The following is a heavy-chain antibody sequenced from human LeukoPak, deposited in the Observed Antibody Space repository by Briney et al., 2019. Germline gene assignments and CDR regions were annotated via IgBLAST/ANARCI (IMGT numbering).Heavy chain of an antibody. CDR1: GFTFSSRD. CDR2: ISVSGGST. Sequence: GGSLRLSCAASGFTFSSRDMSWGRQTPGKGLEWVSTISVSGGSTSYADSVKGRFTIPRDNSKNTLYLQMNSLRAEDTAVYYCAKKGWYYFDYWGQGTLVTVSS. D-gene: IGHD6-19*01. CDR3: AKKGWYYFDY. J-gene: IGHJ4*02. V-gene: IGHV3-23*01.